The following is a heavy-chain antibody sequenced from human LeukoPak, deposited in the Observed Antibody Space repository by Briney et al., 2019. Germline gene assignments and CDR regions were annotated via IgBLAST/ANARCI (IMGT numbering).Heavy chain of an antibody. J-gene: IGHJ6*03. CDR1: GGSFSGYY. CDR3: AKLARHYDSSGYYIGGGGYYYYYMDV. CDR2: INHSGST. Sequence: SETLSLTCAVYGGSFSGYYWSWIRQPPGKGLEWIGEINHSGSTNYNPSLKSRVTISVDTSKNQFSLKLSSVTAADTAVYYCAKLARHYDSSGYYIGGGGYYYYYMDVWGEGTTVTVSS. D-gene: IGHD3-22*01. V-gene: IGHV4-34*01.